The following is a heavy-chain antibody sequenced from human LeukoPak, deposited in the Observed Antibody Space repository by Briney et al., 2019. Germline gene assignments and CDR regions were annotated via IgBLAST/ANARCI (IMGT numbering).Heavy chain of an antibody. CDR3: ARDGCGGSCFHYYYYYMDV. Sequence: SETLSLTCSVSSDSISGYYWSWLRQPPGKGLEWIGYIYYSGNTYYNPSLKSRVTISLDTSKNQFALKLSSVTAADTAVYYCARDGCGGSCFHYYYYYMDVWGKGTTVTISS. CDR2: IYYSGNT. V-gene: IGHV4-59*12. D-gene: IGHD2-15*01. CDR1: SDSISGYY. J-gene: IGHJ6*03.